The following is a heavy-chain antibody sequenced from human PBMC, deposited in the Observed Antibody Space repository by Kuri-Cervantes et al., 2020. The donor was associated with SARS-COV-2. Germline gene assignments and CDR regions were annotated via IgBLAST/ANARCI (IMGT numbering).Heavy chain of an antibody. CDR3: AKVQQLGSSWYWFDP. V-gene: IGHV3-23*01. D-gene: IGHD6-13*01. CDR1: GFTFSSYA. Sequence: GESLKISCAASGFTFSSYAMSWVRQAPGKGLEWVSAISGSGGSTYYADSVKGRFTISRDNSKNTPYLQMNSLRAEDTAVYYCAKVQQLGSSWYWFDPWGQGTLVTVSS. J-gene: IGHJ5*02. CDR2: ISGSGGST.